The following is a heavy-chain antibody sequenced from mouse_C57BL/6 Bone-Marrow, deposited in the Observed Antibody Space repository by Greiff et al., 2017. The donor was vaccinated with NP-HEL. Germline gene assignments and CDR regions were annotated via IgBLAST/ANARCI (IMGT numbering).Heavy chain of an antibody. D-gene: IGHD2-2*01. Sequence: VQLKESGGDLVKPGGSLKLSCAASGFTFSSYGMSWVRQTPDKRLEWVATISSGGSYTYYPDSVKGRFTISRDNAKNTLYLQMSSLKSEDTAMYYCARAMVYYGYDGHYYAMDYWGQGTSVTVSS. V-gene: IGHV5-6*01. CDR1: GFTFSSYG. CDR3: ARAMVYYGYDGHYYAMDY. J-gene: IGHJ4*01. CDR2: ISSGGSYT.